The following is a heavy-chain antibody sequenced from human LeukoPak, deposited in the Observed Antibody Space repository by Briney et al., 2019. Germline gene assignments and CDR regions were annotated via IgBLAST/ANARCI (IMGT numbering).Heavy chain of an antibody. J-gene: IGHJ5*02. CDR2: IKEDGSEK. CDR1: GFTFSVFW. V-gene: IGHV3-7*02. D-gene: IGHD6-19*01. Sequence: GGSLRLSCVDSGFTFSVFWMGWVRQAPGKGLEWVATIKEDGSEKYYVDSVKGRFTISRDNAKNSLYLQMNSLRAEDTAVYYCARGVFYSSDYSNCFDPWGQGTLVTVSS. CDR3: ARGVFYSSDYSNCFDP.